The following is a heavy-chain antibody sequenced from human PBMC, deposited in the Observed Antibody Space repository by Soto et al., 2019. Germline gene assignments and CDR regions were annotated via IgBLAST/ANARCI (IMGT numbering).Heavy chain of an antibody. CDR1: CDSVSSYY. CDR3: VRDCSGGGCYSDYGMDV. J-gene: IGHJ6*02. V-gene: IGHV4-4*07. Sequence: SETLSLTCTVSCDSVSSYYWSWIRQPAGRGLEWIGRIYISGSTDYNPSLKGRVSMSVDRSKNQFSLKLTSVTAADTAVYYRVRDCSGGGCYSDYGMDVWGQGTTVTVSS. D-gene: IGHD2-15*01. CDR2: IYISGST.